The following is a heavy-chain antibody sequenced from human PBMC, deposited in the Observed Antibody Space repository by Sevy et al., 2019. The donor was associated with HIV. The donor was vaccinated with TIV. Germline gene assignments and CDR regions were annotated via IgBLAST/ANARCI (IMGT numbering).Heavy chain of an antibody. CDR1: GGSISNYF. D-gene: IGHD6-13*01. J-gene: IGHJ4*02. V-gene: IGHV4-59*12. Sequence: SETLSLTCTVSGGSISNYFWSWIRQPPGKGLEWIGYIYYSGSTNYNPSLKSRFTISVDTSKNQFSRKLSSVTAADSAVYYCARESIGAVGDFDYWGQGTLVTVSS. CDR2: IYYSGST. CDR3: ARESIGAVGDFDY.